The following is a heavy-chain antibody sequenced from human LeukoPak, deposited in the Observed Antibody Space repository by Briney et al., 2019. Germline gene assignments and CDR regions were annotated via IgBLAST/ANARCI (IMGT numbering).Heavy chain of an antibody. CDR1: GFTFSSYS. V-gene: IGHV3-21*01. D-gene: IGHD3-22*01. CDR2: ISSSSSYI. Sequence: GGSLRLSCAASGFTFSSYSMNWVRQAPGKGLEWVSSISSSSSYIYYADSVKGRFTISRDNAKNSLYLQMNSLRAEDTAVYYCARADDSSGYTGGTFDYWGQGTLFTVSS. CDR3: ARADDSSGYTGGTFDY. J-gene: IGHJ4*02.